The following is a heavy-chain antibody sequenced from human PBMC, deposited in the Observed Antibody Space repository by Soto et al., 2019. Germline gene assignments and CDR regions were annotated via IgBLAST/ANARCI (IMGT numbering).Heavy chain of an antibody. J-gene: IGHJ6*02. CDR3: AREGPYYYYGMDV. Sequence: TLSLTCTVSGGSISSGDYYWSWIRQPPGKGLEWIGYIYYSGSTYYNPSLKSRVTISVDTSKNQFSLKLSSVTAADTAVYYCAREGPYYYYGMDVWGQGTTVTVSS. V-gene: IGHV4-30-4*01. CDR1: GGSISSGDYY. CDR2: IYYSGST.